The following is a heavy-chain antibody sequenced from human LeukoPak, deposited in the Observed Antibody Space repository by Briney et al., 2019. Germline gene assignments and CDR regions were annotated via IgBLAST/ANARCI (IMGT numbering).Heavy chain of an antibody. V-gene: IGHV3-15*01. CDR3: TRYLQFASGFDP. CDR1: GFTFSSAW. Sequence: GGSLRLSCAASGFTFSSAWMGWVRQAPGKGLEWVGRIKSKSDDGTTDYAAPVKGRFTISRGDSKNTLYLQMNSLKTEDTAVYYCTRYLQFASGFDPWGQGTLVTVSS. CDR2: IKSKSDDGTT. J-gene: IGHJ5*02. D-gene: IGHD2-2*02.